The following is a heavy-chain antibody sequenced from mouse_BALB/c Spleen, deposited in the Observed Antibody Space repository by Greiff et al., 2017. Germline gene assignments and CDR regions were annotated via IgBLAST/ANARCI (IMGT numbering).Heavy chain of an antibody. CDR3: ARSYYRRDWYFDV. V-gene: IGHV1-7*01. Sequence: VQLQQSGAELAKPGASVKMSCKASGYTFTSYWMHWVKQRPGQGLEWIGYINPSTGYTEYNQKFKDKATLTADKSSSTAYMQLSSLTSEDSAVYYCARSYYRRDWYFDVWGAGTTVTVS. D-gene: IGHD2-14*01. CDR2: INPSTGYT. CDR1: GYTFTSYW. J-gene: IGHJ1*01.